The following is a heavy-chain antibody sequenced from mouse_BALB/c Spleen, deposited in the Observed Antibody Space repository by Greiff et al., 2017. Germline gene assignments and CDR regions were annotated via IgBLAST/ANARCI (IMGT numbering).Heavy chain of an antibody. Sequence: DVKLVESGGGLVQPGGSRKLSCAASGFTFSSFGMHWVRQAPEKGLEWVAYISSGSSTIYYADTVKGRFTISRDNPKNTLFLQMTSLRSEDTAMYYCARGRFYYGSSSDFDYWGQGTTLTVSS. CDR2: ISSGSSTI. CDR1: GFTFSSFG. V-gene: IGHV5-17*02. D-gene: IGHD1-1*01. CDR3: ARGRFYYGSSSDFDY. J-gene: IGHJ2*01.